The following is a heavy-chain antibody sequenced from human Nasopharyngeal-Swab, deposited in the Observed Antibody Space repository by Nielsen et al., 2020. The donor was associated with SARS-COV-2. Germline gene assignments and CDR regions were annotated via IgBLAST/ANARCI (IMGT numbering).Heavy chain of an antibody. V-gene: IGHV1-8*01. CDR3: ARALTVDTAMVIYYYYYYGMDV. Sequence: WVRQAPGQGLKWMGWMNPNSGNTGYAQKFQGRVTMTRNTSISTAYMELSSLRSEDTVVYYCARALTVDTAMVIYYYYYYGMDVWGQGTTVTVSS. D-gene: IGHD5-18*01. J-gene: IGHJ6*02. CDR2: MNPNSGNT.